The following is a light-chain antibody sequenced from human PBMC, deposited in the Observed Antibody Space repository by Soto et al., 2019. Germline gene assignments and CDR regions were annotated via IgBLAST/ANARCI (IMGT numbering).Light chain of an antibody. Sequence: IQMTQSPSSLSASVGDSVTVTCRASQSINIYLNWYQQKPGKAPTLLIYGASSLQSGVPSRFTGGGSRTDFTLTISSLQTEDFATYYCQQSYRIPYTLGQGTKLEIK. CDR3: QQSYRIPYT. CDR1: QSINIY. V-gene: IGKV1-39*01. CDR2: GAS. J-gene: IGKJ2*01.